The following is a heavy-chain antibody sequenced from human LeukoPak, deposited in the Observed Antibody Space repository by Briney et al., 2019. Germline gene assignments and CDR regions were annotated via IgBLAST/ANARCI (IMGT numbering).Heavy chain of an antibody. CDR1: GYSFTSYW. CDR2: IYPGDSDT. D-gene: IGHD3-9*01. V-gene: IGHV5-51*01. Sequence: GGSLKISCKGSGYSFTSYWIGWVRQMPGKGLEWMGIIYPGDSDTRYSPSFQGQVTISADKSISTAYLQWSSLKAWDSAIFYCASGTGYTWNYWGQGTLVTVSA. J-gene: IGHJ4*02. CDR3: ASGTGYTWNY.